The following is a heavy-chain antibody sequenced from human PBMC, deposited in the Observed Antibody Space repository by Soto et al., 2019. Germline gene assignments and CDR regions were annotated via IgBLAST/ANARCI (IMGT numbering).Heavy chain of an antibody. CDR1: GYTFTGHY. CDR2: IGPESGAT. V-gene: IGHV1-2*02. J-gene: IGHJ4*02. D-gene: IGHD1-26*01. Sequence: ASVKVSCKASGYTFTGHYIHWVRQAPEQGPEWMGEIGPESGATRYAQRFQGRVTMTRDMSITTVYMELNNLSPGDTAVYYCGRGRSGQIVVFYWGQGTPVTVSS. CDR3: GRGRSGQIVVFY.